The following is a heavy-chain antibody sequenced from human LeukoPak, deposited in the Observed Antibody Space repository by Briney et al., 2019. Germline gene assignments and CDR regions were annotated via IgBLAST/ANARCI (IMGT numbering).Heavy chain of an antibody. CDR1: GGSFSGYY. J-gene: IGHJ6*02. CDR3: ARGPRRGYSYGWRYYGMDV. D-gene: IGHD5-18*01. CDR2: INDNGGT. Sequence: SETLSLTCAVHGGSFSGYYWSWIRQPPGKGLELIWEINDNGGTNYNPSLKSRVTISVDTSKNQFSLMLTSVTAADAAVYWCARGPRRGYSYGWRYYGMDVWGQRTTVTVSS. V-gene: IGHV4-34*01.